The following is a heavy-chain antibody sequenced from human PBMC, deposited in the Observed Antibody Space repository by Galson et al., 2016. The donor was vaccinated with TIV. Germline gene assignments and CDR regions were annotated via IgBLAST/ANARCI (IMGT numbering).Heavy chain of an antibody. J-gene: IGHJ6*02. Sequence: SLRLSCAASGFIFSDFYMSWVRQAPGKGLEWISYISGSGTTTYYADSVQGRITVSRYNAKNPLHLEMNRLRLDDTAVDYCRRPSSSAYYGRDVWGQGTTVTVSS. D-gene: IGHD6-6*01. V-gene: IGHV3-11*01. CDR2: ISGSGTTT. CDR1: GFIFSDFY. CDR3: RRPSSSAYYGRDV.